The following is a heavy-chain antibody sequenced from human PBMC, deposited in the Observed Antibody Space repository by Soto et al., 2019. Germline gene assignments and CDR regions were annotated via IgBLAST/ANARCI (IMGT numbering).Heavy chain of an antibody. J-gene: IGHJ6*02. CDR2: IYYSGST. V-gene: IGHV4-59*08. CDR3: ACIFSGGYGYGFYYYGMDV. Sequence: SETLSLTCTVSGGSISSYYWSWIRQPPGKGLEWIGYIYYSGSTNYNPSLKSRVTISVDTSKNQFSLKLSSVTAADTAVYYCACIFSGGYGYGFYYYGMDVWGQGTTVNVSS. D-gene: IGHD5-18*01. CDR1: GGSISSYY.